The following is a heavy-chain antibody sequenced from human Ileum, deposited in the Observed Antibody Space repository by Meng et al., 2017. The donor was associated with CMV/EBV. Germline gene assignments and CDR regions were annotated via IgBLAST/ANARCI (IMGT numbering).Heavy chain of an antibody. V-gene: IGHV1-2*02. CDR2: IDPNSGGT. CDR3: ARKMGVYYFDY. CDR1: GYTFTAYY. Sequence: QGQVVQSGAEVKEPGASVKVSCKASGYTFTAYYMHWVRQAPGQGLEWMGWIDPNSGGTNYAQKFQGRATMTRDTSINTAYMELSRLRYDDTAVYYCARKMGVYYFDYWGQGTLVTVSS. D-gene: IGHD2-8*02. J-gene: IGHJ4*02.